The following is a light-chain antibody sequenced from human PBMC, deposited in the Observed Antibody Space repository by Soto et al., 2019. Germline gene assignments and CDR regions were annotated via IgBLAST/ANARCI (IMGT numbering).Light chain of an antibody. J-gene: IGLJ1*01. Sequence: QSVLTQPPSVSGAPGQRVPIPCPGSTSNIGAGYVVHWYQHLPGTAPKVFIYGNSNRPSGVPDRFSGSKSGTSASLAITGLQAEDEADYYCQSYDSSLSGYVFGTGTKVTVL. CDR2: GNS. CDR3: QSYDSSLSGYV. V-gene: IGLV1-40*01. CDR1: TSNIGAGYV.